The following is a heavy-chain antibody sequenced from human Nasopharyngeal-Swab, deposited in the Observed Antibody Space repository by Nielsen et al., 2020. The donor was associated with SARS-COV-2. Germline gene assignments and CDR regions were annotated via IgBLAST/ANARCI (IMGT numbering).Heavy chain of an antibody. CDR2: IYHSGST. CDR1: GYSMNSGYY. CDR3: ARAVEMAAILDY. D-gene: IGHD5-24*01. Sequence: SETLSLTCAVSGYSMNSGYYWGWIRQPPGKGLEWIGSIYHSGSTYYNPSLKSRVTLSIDTSKNQISLKLSSVTAADTAVYYCARAVEMAAILDYWGQGTLVTVSS. J-gene: IGHJ4*02. V-gene: IGHV4-38-2*01.